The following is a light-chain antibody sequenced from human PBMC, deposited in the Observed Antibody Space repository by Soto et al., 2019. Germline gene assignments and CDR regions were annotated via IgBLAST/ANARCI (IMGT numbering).Light chain of an antibody. CDR2: EVS. CDR1: SSDVGGYNF. Sequence: QSALTQPPSASGSPGQSVTISCTGTSSDVGGYNFVSWYQQHPGRAPKLMIYEVSKRPSGVPDRFSGSKSGNTASLTVSGLQTEDEADYYGRSYAGSNNQVFGTGTKVTVL. J-gene: IGLJ1*01. V-gene: IGLV2-8*01. CDR3: RSYAGSNNQV.